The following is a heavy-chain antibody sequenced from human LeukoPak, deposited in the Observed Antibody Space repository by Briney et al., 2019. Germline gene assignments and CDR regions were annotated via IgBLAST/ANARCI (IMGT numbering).Heavy chain of an antibody. CDR1: GESFSGYY. D-gene: IGHD2-15*01. J-gene: IGHJ4*02. V-gene: IGHV4-34*01. CDR3: ARGGGRDFDY. CDR2: INHSGST. Sequence: SETLSLTCAVYGESFSGYYWSWIRQPPGKGLEWIGDINHSGSTNYNPSLKSRVTISVDTSKNQFSLNLNSVTAADTAVYCCARGGGRDFDYWGQGTLVTVSS.